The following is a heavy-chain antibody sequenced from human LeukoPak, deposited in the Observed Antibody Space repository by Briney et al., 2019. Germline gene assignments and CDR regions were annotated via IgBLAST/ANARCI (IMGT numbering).Heavy chain of an antibody. D-gene: IGHD1-26*01. V-gene: IGHV3-48*01. J-gene: IGHJ4*02. CDR3: AKDATMGATKQWDY. Sequence: GGSLRLSCAASGFTFSRYSMNWVRQAPGKGLEWVSYISSTSSTIYYADSVKGRFTISRDNSKNTLYLQMNSLRAEDAAVYYCAKDATMGATKQWDYWGQGTLVTVSS. CDR2: ISSTSSTI. CDR1: GFTFSRYS.